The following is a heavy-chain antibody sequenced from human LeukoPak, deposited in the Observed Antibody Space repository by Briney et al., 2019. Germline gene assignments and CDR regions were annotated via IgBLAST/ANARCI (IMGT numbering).Heavy chain of an antibody. CDR3: AREGAYDGYYYYGMDV. D-gene: IGHD5-12*01. CDR2: INPSGGST. J-gene: IGHJ6*02. CDR1: GYTFTNYA. V-gene: IGHV1-46*01. Sequence: ASVKVSCKASGYTFTNYAIHWVRQAPGQRLEWMGIINPSGGSTSYAQKFQGRVTMTRDTSTSTVYMELSSLRSEDTAVYYCAREGAYDGYYYYGMDVWGQGTTVTVSS.